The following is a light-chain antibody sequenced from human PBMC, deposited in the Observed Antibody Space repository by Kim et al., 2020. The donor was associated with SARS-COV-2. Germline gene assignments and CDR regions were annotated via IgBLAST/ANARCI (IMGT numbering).Light chain of an antibody. CDR1: KLGDKY. CDR2: QDS. J-gene: IGLJ2*01. CDR3: QAWDSSTHVV. Sequence: VSPGQTASITCSGGKLGDKYACWYQQKPGQSPVLVIYQDSQRPSGIPERFSGSNSGNTATLTISGTQAMDEADYYCQAWDSSTHVVFGGGTQLTVL. V-gene: IGLV3-1*01.